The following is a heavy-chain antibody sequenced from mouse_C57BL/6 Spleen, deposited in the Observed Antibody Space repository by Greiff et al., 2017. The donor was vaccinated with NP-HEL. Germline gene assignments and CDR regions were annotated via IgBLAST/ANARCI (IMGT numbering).Heavy chain of an antibody. Sequence: QVQLQQPGAELVVPGASVKLSCKASGYTFTSYWMHWVKQRPGQGLEWIGEIDPSDSYTNCNQKFKGKSTLTVDKSSSTAYMQLSSLTSEDSAVYYCARAAQARAMDYWGQGTSVTVSS. V-gene: IGHV1-69*01. CDR1: GYTFTSYW. J-gene: IGHJ4*01. CDR2: IDPSDSYT. CDR3: ARAAQARAMDY. D-gene: IGHD3-2*02.